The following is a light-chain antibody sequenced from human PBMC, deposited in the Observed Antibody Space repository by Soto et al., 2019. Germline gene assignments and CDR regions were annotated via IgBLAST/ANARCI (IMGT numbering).Light chain of an antibody. J-gene: IGLJ3*02. CDR1: TSDFNVGNY. CDR3: SSFTSRTTWV. CDR2: EVT. Sequence: QSALTQPASVSGSPGQSITISCTGTTSDFNVGNYVSWYQQHPGKAPKLIMFEVTHRPSGVSHRFSGSQSANTASLTISGLQAEDEADYYCSSFTSRTTWVFGGGTKLTVL. V-gene: IGLV2-14*01.